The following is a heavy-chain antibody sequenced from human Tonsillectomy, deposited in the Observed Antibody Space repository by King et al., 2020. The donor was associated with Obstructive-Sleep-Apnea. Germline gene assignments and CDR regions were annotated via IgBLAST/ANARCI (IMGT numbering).Heavy chain of an antibody. CDR1: GFTFSSYS. J-gene: IGHJ5*02. Sequence: VQLVESGGGLVKPGGSLRLSCAASGFTFSSYSMNWVRQAPGKGLEWVSSISSSSSYIYFADSVKGRFTITRDNAKNSLYLQMNSLRAEDTAVSYCASRYCSSTSCYPWGQGTLVTVSS. V-gene: IGHV3-21*01. CDR2: ISSSSSYI. D-gene: IGHD2-2*01. CDR3: ASRYCSSTSCYP.